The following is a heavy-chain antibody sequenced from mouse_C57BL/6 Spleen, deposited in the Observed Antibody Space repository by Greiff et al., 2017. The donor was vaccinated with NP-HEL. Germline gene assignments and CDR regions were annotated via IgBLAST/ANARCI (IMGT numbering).Heavy chain of an antibody. CDR1: GYAFSSSW. D-gene: IGHD2-12*01. CDR2: IYPGDGGT. V-gene: IGHV1-82*01. CDR3: ARTLPRSYVFDD. Sequence: VQLQQSGPELVKPGASVKISCKASGYAFSSSWMNWVKQRPGKGLEWIGRIYPGDGGTNYNGKFKGKATLTADKSSGTAYMQLSSLTSKDSAVYDCARTLPRSYVFDDWGQGTTLTVSS. J-gene: IGHJ2*01.